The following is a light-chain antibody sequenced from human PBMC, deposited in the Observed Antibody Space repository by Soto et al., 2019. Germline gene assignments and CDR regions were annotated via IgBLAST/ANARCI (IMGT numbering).Light chain of an antibody. CDR2: AAS. Sequence: DIQMTQSPSSLSASVEDRVTITCRASQSISSYLNWYQQKPGKAPKLLIYAASSLQSGVPSRFSGSGAGTDFTLTISSLQPEDCATYYCQQSYSTPYTWGQGTKLEIK. CDR3: QQSYSTPYT. CDR1: QSISSY. V-gene: IGKV1-39*01. J-gene: IGKJ2*01.